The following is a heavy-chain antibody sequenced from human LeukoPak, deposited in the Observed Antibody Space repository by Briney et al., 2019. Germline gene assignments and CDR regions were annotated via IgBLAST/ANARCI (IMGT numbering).Heavy chain of an antibody. J-gene: IGHJ4*02. CDR1: GFTFSTYR. CDR3: ARATSTSGPTFDY. Sequence: QSGGSLRLSCAASGFTFSTYRMNWVRQAPGKGLEWLSYINIDSSTIYYTDSLKGRFTISRDNAKNSLYLQMNSLRDEDTAVYYCARATSTSGPTFDYWGQGTLVTGSS. CDR2: INIDSSTI. V-gene: IGHV3-48*02. D-gene: IGHD6-19*01.